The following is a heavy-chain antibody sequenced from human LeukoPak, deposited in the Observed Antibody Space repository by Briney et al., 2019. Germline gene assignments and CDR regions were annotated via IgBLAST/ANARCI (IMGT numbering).Heavy chain of an antibody. CDR1: GGSISSYY. V-gene: IGHV4-59*12. CDR3: ARVPSYYYGSGSPI. Sequence: PSETLSLTCTVSGGSISSYYWSWIRQPPGKGLEWIGYIYYSGSTNYNPSLKSQVTISVDSSRNQFSLRLSSVTAADTAVYYCARVPSYYYGSGSPIWGQGTLVTVSS. J-gene: IGHJ4*02. CDR2: IYYSGST. D-gene: IGHD3-10*01.